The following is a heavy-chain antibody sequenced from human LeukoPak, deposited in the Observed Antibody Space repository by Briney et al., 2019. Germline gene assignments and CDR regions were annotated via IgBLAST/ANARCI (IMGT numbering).Heavy chain of an antibody. Sequence: ASVKVSCKASGYMFSAYYINWVRQSPGLGLEWLGWINPNSGGTNYAQKFQGRVSMTSDSSISTAYMELSRLRSDDTAVYYCAREGSGFDPWGQGTLVTVSS. CDR1: GYMFSAYY. J-gene: IGHJ5*02. CDR2: INPNSGGT. CDR3: AREGSGFDP. V-gene: IGHV1-2*02.